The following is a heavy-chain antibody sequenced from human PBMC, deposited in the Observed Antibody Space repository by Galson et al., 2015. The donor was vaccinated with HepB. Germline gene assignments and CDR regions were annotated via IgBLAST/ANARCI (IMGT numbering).Heavy chain of an antibody. D-gene: IGHD1-7*01. Sequence: SLRLSCAASGFGFSNFAMNWVRQAPGKGLEWVSTISGGGGSAYSADSVEGRFSISRDNFKKMVYLQMNSLRAEDTAVYYCAKSTGATTYYNAMDVWGQGTTVTVSS. CDR2: ISGGGGSA. CDR1: GFGFSNFA. CDR3: AKSTGATTYYNAMDV. V-gene: IGHV3-23*01. J-gene: IGHJ6*02.